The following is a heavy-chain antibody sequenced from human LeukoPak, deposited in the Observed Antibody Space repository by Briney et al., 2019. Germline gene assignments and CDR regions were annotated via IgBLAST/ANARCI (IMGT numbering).Heavy chain of an antibody. CDR3: ARSTTPNENEYFEH. D-gene: IGHD2/OR15-2a*01. V-gene: IGHV3-7*03. Sequence: GGSLRLSCEASGFTFSSYWMAWVRQAPGKGLEGVANIQHNGGEKNYVASVKGRFSISRDNAKNSLYLQINSLRAEDTAVYYCARSTTPNENEYFEHWGQGTLVTVSS. CDR2: IQHNGGEK. CDR1: GFTFSSYW. J-gene: IGHJ1*01.